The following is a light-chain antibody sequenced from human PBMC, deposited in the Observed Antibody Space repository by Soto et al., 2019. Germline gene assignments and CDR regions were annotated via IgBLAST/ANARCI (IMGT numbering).Light chain of an antibody. Sequence: QSALTQPPSASGSPGQSVTISCTGTSSDVGGYNCVSWYQQHPGKAPKLVIYEVDKRPSGVPDRFSGSKSGNTASLTVSGHAAEDENYYSCCSSASSNVAVFGGGTQLTVL. V-gene: IGLV2-8*01. J-gene: IGLJ7*01. CDR3: CSSASSNVAV. CDR1: SSDVGGYNC. CDR2: EVD.